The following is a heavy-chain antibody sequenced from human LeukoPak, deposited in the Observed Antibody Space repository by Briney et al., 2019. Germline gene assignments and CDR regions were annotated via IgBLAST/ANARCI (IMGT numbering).Heavy chain of an antibody. CDR2: IYSGGSK. CDR1: GFTVSSNY. Sequence: PGGSLRLSCAASGFTVSSNYMSWVRQAPGKGLEWVSVIYSGGSKYYADSVKGRFTISRDNSKNTLYLQMNSLRAEDTAVYYCARDGRYGSGSLGDYWGQGTLVTVSS. CDR3: ARDGRYGSGSLGDY. V-gene: IGHV3-66*01. D-gene: IGHD3-10*01. J-gene: IGHJ4*02.